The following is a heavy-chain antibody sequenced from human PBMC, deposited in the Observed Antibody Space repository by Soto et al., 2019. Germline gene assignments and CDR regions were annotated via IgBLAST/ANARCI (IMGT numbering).Heavy chain of an antibody. J-gene: IGHJ4*02. CDR2: IKQDGSEK. CDR3: ASGPRKLELRY. D-gene: IGHD1-7*01. Sequence: EVQLVESGGGLVQPGGSLRLSCAASGFTFSSYWMSWVRQAPGKGLEWVANIKQDGSEKYYVDSVKGRFTISRDNAKNSLYLQMNSLRAEDTAVDYCASGPRKLELRYWGQGTLVTVSS. CDR1: GFTFSSYW. V-gene: IGHV3-7*01.